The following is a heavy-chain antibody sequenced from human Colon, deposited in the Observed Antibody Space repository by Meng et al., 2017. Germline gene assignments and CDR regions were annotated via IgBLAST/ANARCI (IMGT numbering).Heavy chain of an antibody. CDR2: SNTKTGNP. J-gene: IGHJ4*02. V-gene: IGHV7-4-1*02. D-gene: IGHD6-13*01. Sequence: QVQLVQSGSELKKPGASVKVTCKTSGYPFSYYAMNWVRQAPGRGLEWMGWSNTKTGNPTYAQAFTGRFVFSLDTSVSTAYLQINDLKADDTAVYYCAREGSDSWIDYWGQGTLVTVSS. CDR3: AREGSDSWIDY. CDR1: GYPFSYYA.